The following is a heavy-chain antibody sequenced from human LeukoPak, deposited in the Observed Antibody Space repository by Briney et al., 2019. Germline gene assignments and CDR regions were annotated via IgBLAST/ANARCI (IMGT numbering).Heavy chain of an antibody. J-gene: IGHJ3*02. D-gene: IGHD3-3*01. CDR1: VYTFTIYD. CDR2: MNPNSGNT. CDR3: ARGGVVGIFGDI. V-gene: IGHV1-8*01. Sequence: ASVNVSCKASVYTFTIYDINWVRQATGQGLEWMGWMNPNSGNTGYAQKFQGRVTMTRNTSISTAYMELSSLRSEDTAVYYCARGGVVGIFGDIWGQGTMVTVSS.